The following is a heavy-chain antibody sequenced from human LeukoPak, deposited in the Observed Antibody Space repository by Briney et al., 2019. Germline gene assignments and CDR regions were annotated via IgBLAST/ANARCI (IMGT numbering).Heavy chain of an antibody. V-gene: IGHV4-38-2*02. CDR2: IYYSGST. CDR3: ARHLVVAARPNWFDP. Sequence: SETLSLTCTVSGYSISSGYYWGWIRQPPGKGLEWIGSIYYSGSTYYNPSLKSRVTISVDTSKNQFSLKLSSVTAADTAVYYCARHLVVAARPNWFDPWGQGTLVTVSS. J-gene: IGHJ5*02. CDR1: GYSISSGYY. D-gene: IGHD2-15*01.